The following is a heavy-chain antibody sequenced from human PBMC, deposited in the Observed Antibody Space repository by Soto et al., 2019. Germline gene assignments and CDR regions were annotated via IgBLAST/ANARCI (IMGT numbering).Heavy chain of an antibody. Sequence: QEQLVESGGGVVQPGRSLRLSCVASGFSLSTYGMHWVRQAPGEGLEWVALLWYDESIKNYGDSVKGRFTISRDTSKNTLYLPMNSLRAEDTAVYYCARVPTVTYSDYWGQGTLVTVSS. CDR1: GFSLSTYG. CDR3: ARVPTVTYSDY. J-gene: IGHJ4*02. V-gene: IGHV3-33*01. D-gene: IGHD4-17*01. CDR2: LWYDESIK.